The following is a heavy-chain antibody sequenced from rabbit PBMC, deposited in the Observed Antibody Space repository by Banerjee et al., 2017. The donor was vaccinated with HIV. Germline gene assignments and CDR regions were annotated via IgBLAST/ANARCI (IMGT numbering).Heavy chain of an antibody. V-gene: IGHV1S45*01. CDR3: ARDLTGVIGWNFNL. CDR2: IYAGSSAAA. J-gene: IGHJ4*01. CDR1: GIDFSSSYY. Sequence: QEQLVESGGGLVKPGGTLTLTCKASGIDFSSSYYMCWVRQAPGKGLEWIGCIYAGSSAAAYYASWAKGRFTISKTSWTTVTLQMTSLTAADTATYFCARDLTGVIGWNFNLWGPGTLVTVS. D-gene: IGHD1-1*01.